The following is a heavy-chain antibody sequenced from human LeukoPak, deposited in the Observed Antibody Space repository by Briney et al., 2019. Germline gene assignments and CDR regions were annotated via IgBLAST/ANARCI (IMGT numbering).Heavy chain of an antibody. D-gene: IGHD1-26*01. J-gene: IGHJ4*02. CDR1: GFTFSSYS. CDR2: ISSSSSYV. CDR3: ARTSGSYRNFDY. V-gene: IGHV3-21*01. Sequence: GGSLRLSCAASGFTFSSYSMNWVRQAPGKGLEWVSPISSSSSYVYYADSVKGRFTISRDNAKNSLYLQMNSLRAEDTAVYYCARTSGSYRNFDYWGQGTLVTVSS.